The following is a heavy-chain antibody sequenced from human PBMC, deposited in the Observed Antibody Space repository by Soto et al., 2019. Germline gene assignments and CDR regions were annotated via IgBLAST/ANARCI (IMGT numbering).Heavy chain of an antibody. V-gene: IGHV3-33*01. CDR2: IWYDGRNK. CDR3: ARDRLQYFDWYRGDFYGMDV. CDR1: GFTFSTYG. D-gene: IGHD3-9*01. Sequence: QVQLVESGGGVVQPGRSLRLSSAASGFTFSTYGMHWVRQAPGKGLEWVALIWYDGRNKYFADSVKGRFTISRDNSKNTLYLQMNSLRAEDTAVYYCARDRLQYFDWYRGDFYGMDVWGQGTTVTVSS. J-gene: IGHJ6*02.